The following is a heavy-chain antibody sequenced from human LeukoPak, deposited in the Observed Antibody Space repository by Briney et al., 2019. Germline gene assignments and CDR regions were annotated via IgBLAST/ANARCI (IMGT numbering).Heavy chain of an antibody. CDR2: IKQDGSEK. Sequence: PGGSLRLSCAASGFTFSSYWMSWVRQAPGKGLEWVANIKQDGSEKYYVDSVKGRFTISRDSAKNSLYLHMNSLRAEDTAVYYCARGWGARGFDYWGQGTLVTVSS. CDR1: GFTFSSYW. CDR3: ARGWGARGFDY. J-gene: IGHJ4*02. D-gene: IGHD7-27*01. V-gene: IGHV3-7*01.